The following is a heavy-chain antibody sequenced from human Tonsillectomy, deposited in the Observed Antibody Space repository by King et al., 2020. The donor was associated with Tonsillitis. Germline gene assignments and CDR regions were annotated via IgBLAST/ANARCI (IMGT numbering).Heavy chain of an antibody. Sequence: VQLVESGGGVVQPERSLRLSCVASGFSFTTYGMHWVRQAPGKGLEWVAVIWYDVSNEHYADSVKGRFTISRDNSKNTLYLQMNRLRGEDTAVYYCARVPDRLRIAARPRDRYYYYMDVWGKGTTVTVSS. D-gene: IGHD6-6*01. V-gene: IGHV3-33*08. CDR2: IWYDVSNE. CDR1: GFSFTTYG. CDR3: ARVPDRLRIAARPRDRYYYYMDV. J-gene: IGHJ6*03.